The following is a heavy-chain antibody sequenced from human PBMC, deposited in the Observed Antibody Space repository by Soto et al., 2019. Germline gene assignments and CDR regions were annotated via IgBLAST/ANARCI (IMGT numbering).Heavy chain of an antibody. J-gene: IGHJ5*02. V-gene: IGHV4-30-2*01. Sequence: PSETLSLTCGVSAGSISSGGYSWSWIRQPAGEGLEWIGYIYHSGSTYYNPSLKSRVTISVDRSKNQFSLKLSSVTAADTAVYYCARVPDRWGQGTLVTVSS. CDR1: AGSISSGGYS. CDR2: IYHSGST. D-gene: IGHD2-2*01. CDR3: ARVPDR.